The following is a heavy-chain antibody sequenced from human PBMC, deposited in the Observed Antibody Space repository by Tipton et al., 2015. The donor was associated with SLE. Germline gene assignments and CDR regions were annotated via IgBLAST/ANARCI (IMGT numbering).Heavy chain of an antibody. Sequence: TLSLTCNVSGVSISSSYWSWIRQPAGKGLEWIGRIYTSGATDDNPSLTSRVTMSVDMPKDQFSPRLASVTAADTAIYYCARSTNWNSAAYYFDLWGQGTLVTVYS. J-gene: IGHJ4*02. CDR3: ARSTNWNSAAYYFDL. CDR1: GVSISSSY. D-gene: IGHD1-1*01. V-gene: IGHV4-4*07. CDR2: IYTSGAT.